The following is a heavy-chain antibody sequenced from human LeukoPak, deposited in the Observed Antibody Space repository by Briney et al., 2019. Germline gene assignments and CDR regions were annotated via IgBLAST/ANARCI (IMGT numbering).Heavy chain of an antibody. D-gene: IGHD4-17*01. Sequence: SETLSLTCTVSGGSISSYYWSWIRQPPGKGLEWIGYIYYSGSTNYNPSLKSRVTISVDTSKNQFSLKLSSATAADTAVYYCARDTSDDYGDYGDAFDIWGQGTMVTVPS. CDR3: ARDTSDDYGDYGDAFDI. J-gene: IGHJ3*02. V-gene: IGHV4-59*01. CDR1: GGSISSYY. CDR2: IYYSGST.